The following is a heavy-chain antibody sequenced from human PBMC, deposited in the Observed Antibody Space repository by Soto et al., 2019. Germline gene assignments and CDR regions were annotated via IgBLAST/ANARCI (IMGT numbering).Heavy chain of an antibody. CDR2: ISYDGSNK. CDR3: ARDPNARYFDWLLSGLFYYGMDV. V-gene: IGHV3-30-3*01. D-gene: IGHD3-9*01. J-gene: IGHJ6*02. CDR1: GFTFSSYA. Sequence: QVQLVESGGGVVQPGRSLRLSCAASGFTFSSYAMHWVRQAPGKGLEWVAVISYDGSNKYYADSVKGRFTISRDNSKNTLYLQMNSLRADDTAVYYCARDPNARYFDWLLSGLFYYGMDVWGQGTTVTVSS.